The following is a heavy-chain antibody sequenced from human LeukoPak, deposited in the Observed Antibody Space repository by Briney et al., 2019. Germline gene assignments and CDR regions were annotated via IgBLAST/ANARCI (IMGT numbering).Heavy chain of an antibody. CDR2: ISPGSGAM. D-gene: IGHD1-26*01. Sequence: GGCLRLSCGASGFIFSNRGMICVRQAPGRGLEWLSYISPGSGAMYYADSVKGRFTVSRDDAKNSLFLQMNSLRDEDAAVYHRARVGGPTVLRMYFDWWGQGTLVTVSS. V-gene: IGHV3-48*02. J-gene: IGHJ4*02. CDR1: GFIFSNRG. CDR3: ARVGGPTVLRMYFDW.